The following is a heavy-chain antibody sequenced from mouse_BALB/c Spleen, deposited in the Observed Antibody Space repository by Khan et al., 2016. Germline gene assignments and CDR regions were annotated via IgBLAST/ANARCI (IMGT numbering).Heavy chain of an antibody. J-gene: IGHJ3*01. Sequence: LQQSGPELMKPGASVKVSCKASGYSFTDYNMYWVKQSHGKSLEWIGYIDPYNGGTGYNQKFKGKATLTVDKSSSTAFMHLNSLTSEDSAVDYFSKKDYEKSWFAYWGEGTLVTVS. CDR1: GYSFTDYN. CDR2: IDPYNGGT. D-gene: IGHD2-4*01. CDR3: SKKDYEKSWFAY. V-gene: IGHV1S135*01.